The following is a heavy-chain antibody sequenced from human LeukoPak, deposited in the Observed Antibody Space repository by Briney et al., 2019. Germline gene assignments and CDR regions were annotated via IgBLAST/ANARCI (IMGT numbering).Heavy chain of an antibody. D-gene: IGHD1-26*01. J-gene: IGHJ5*02. Sequence: ASVTVSFTFSAYTLTELSMHWVRQAPGKGLEWMGGFDPEDGETIYAHKFKGRVTMTDDTSTDTAYMELSSLRSEDTAVYCCARHGSFTSGDWFDPWGQGTLVTVSS. CDR2: FDPEDGET. CDR3: ARHGSFTSGDWFDP. V-gene: IGHV1-24*01. CDR1: AYTLTELS.